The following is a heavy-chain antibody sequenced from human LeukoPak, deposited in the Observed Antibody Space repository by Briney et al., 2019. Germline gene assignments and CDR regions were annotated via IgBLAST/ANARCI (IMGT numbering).Heavy chain of an antibody. D-gene: IGHD4-17*01. Sequence: GGSLRLSCAASGFTFSSYSMNWVRQAPGKGLEWVSSISSSSSYIYYTDSVKGRFTISRDSAKNSLYLQMNSLRAEDTAVYYCARDWDYGDYVSMNYFDYWGQGTLVTVSS. J-gene: IGHJ4*02. CDR3: ARDWDYGDYVSMNYFDY. CDR1: GFTFSSYS. V-gene: IGHV3-21*01. CDR2: ISSSSSYI.